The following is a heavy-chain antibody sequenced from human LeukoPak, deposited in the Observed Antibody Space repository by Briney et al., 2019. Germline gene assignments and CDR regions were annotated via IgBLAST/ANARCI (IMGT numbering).Heavy chain of an antibody. J-gene: IGHJ6*02. Sequence: SVKVSCKASGGTFSSYAISWVRQAPGQGLEWMGRIIPILGIANYAQKFQGRVTITADKSTSTAYMELSSLRSEDTAVYYCARGRGYSGYDEENYYYYYGMDVWGQGTTVTVSS. CDR1: GGTFSSYA. V-gene: IGHV1-69*04. D-gene: IGHD5-12*01. CDR3: ARGRGYSGYDEENYYYYYGMDV. CDR2: IIPILGIA.